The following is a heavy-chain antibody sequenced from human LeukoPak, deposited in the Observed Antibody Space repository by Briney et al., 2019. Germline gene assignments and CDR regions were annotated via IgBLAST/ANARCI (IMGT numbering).Heavy chain of an antibody. CDR3: ARAQSYYYYYMDV. Sequence: GSLRLSCAASGFTVSSNYMSWVRQPPGKGLEWIGSIYYSGSTYYNPSLKSRVTISVDTSKNQFSLKLSSVTAADTAVYYCARAQSYYYYYMDVWGKGTTVTVSS. J-gene: IGHJ6*03. CDR2: IYYSGST. CDR1: GFTVSSNY. D-gene: IGHD2-21*01. V-gene: IGHV4-39*07.